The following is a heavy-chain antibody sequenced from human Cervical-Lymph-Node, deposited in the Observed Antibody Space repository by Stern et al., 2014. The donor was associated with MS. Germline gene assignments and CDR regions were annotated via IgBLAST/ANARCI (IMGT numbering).Heavy chain of an antibody. D-gene: IGHD2-21*02. J-gene: IGHJ3*02. CDR3: ARGLLGSDNAFDI. V-gene: IGHV1-18*01. CDR1: GYTFTSYG. CDR2: ISAYNGNT. Sequence: QDQLVQSGAEVKKPGASVKVSCKASGYTFTSYGISWERQAPGHGLAWMGWISAYNGNTNYSQKLQGIVSMTTDTSTRTAYMELRSLRSDDTAVYYCARGLLGSDNAFDIWGQGTMVTVSS.